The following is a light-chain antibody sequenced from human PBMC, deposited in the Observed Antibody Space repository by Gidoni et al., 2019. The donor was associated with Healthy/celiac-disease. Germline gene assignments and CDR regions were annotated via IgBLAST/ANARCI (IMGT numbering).Light chain of an antibody. V-gene: IGLV3-1*01. CDR2: QDS. J-gene: IGLJ2*01. CDR1: KLGDKY. Sequence: SYELPQPPSVSVSPGQTASITCSGDKLGDKYACWYQQKPGQSPVLVIYQDSKRPSGIPERFSGSNSGNTATLTISGTQAMDEADYYCQAWDSRHVVFGGGTKLTVL. CDR3: QAWDSRHVV.